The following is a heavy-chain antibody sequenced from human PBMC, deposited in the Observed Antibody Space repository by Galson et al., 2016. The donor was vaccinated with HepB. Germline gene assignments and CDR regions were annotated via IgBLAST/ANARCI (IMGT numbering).Heavy chain of an antibody. CDR1: GFTVGSNY. CDR2: IYSGDNT. CDR3: AREIGVGYCSGGSCYATAFDI. J-gene: IGHJ3*02. V-gene: IGHV3-53*01. Sequence: SLRLSCAASGFTVGSNYMGWVRRAPGKGLEWVSVIYSGDNTYYADSVKGRFTISRDNPKNTLSLQMNSLRVEDTAVYYCAREIGVGYCSGGSCYATAFDIWGQGTMVTVSS. D-gene: IGHD2-15*01.